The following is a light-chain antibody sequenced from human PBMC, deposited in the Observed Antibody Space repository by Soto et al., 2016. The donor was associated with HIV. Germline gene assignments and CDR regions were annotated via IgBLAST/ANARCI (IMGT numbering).Light chain of an antibody. CDR3: QQYQSFPLT. CDR2: GAS. J-gene: IGKJ4*01. Sequence: VIWMTQSPSFLSASTGDRVTISCRVTHNITTYLAWYQQKPGKAPDLLVYGASTLQTGVPSRFSGSGSGTDFTLTISCLQSEDFATYYRQQYQSFPLTFGGGTKVEIK. V-gene: IGKV1D-8*01. CDR1: HNITTY.